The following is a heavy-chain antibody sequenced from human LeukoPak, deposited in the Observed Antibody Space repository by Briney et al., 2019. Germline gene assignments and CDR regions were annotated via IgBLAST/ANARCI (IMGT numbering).Heavy chain of an antibody. D-gene: IGHD3-10*01. CDR1: GFTFSNYG. Sequence: QTGGSLRLSCAASGFTFSNYGMTWVRQAPGKGLEWVSGISGSGDNTYNADSVEGRFTISRDNSKKTLYLQMNNLRAEDTAVYYCVKDRLNYASGNFGYWGQGTLVTVSS. CDR3: VKDRLNYASGNFGY. CDR2: ISGSGDNT. J-gene: IGHJ4*02. V-gene: IGHV3-23*01.